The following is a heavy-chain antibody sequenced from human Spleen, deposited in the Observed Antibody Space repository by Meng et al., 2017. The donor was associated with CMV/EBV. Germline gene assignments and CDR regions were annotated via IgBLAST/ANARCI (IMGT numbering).Heavy chain of an antibody. J-gene: IGHJ5*02. CDR1: GFTFSSYS. V-gene: IGHV3-21*01. CDR3: ARDGSIAARPGWFDP. Sequence: EVQMVESGGGLVKPGGSLRLSCAASGFTFSSYSMNLVRQAPGKGLEGVSSISSSSSYIYYADSVKGRFTISRDNAKNSLYLQMNSLRAEDTAVYYCARDGSIAARPGWFDPWGQGTLVTVSS. CDR2: ISSSSSYI. D-gene: IGHD6-6*01.